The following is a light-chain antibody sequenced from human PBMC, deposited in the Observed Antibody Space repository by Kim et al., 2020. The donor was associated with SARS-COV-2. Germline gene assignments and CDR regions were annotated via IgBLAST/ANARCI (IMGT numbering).Light chain of an antibody. J-gene: IGLJ2*01. Sequence: GGTVTLTCGSNTGTLTSGHFPYGFQQKPGQAPRALIYNTDYRYSWTPARFSGSLLGGKAALTLSDAQAEDEADYYCLLSYGDTRKIFGGGTQLTVL. V-gene: IGLV7-46*01. CDR1: TGTLTSGHF. CDR3: LLSYGDTRKI. CDR2: NTD.